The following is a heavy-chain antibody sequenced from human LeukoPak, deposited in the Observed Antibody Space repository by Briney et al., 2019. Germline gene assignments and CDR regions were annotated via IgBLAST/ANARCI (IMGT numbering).Heavy chain of an antibody. J-gene: IGHJ3*02. CDR1: GFTFSSYS. D-gene: IGHD5-18*01. Sequence: PGGSLRLSCAASGFTFSSYSMNWVRQAPGKGLEWIGEINHSGSTNYNPSLKSRVTISVDTSKNQFSLKLSSVTAADTAVYYCARFEPKDTARYLDAFDIWGQGTMVTVSS. V-gene: IGHV4-34*01. CDR3: ARFEPKDTARYLDAFDI. CDR2: INHSGST.